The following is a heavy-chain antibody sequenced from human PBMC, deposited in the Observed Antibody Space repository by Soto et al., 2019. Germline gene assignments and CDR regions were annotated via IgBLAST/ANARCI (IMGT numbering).Heavy chain of an antibody. CDR3: ARDVGYSYGYGYGY. CDR1: GYTFTANG. J-gene: IGHJ4*02. CDR2: ISTSSGDT. D-gene: IGHD5-18*01. Sequence: QVQLVQSGAEVKKPGASVTISCKASGYTFTANGVSWVRQAPGHGLEWIGWISTSSGDTNYAHSLQGRVTMTTDTSTSTAYLEVRSLRSDDTAVYWCARDVGYSYGYGYGYWGQGTLVTVSS. V-gene: IGHV1-18*04.